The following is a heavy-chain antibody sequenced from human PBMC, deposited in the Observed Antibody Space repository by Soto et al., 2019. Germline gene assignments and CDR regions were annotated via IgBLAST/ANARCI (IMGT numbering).Heavy chain of an antibody. D-gene: IGHD6-19*01. CDR2: IKQDGSEK. V-gene: IGHV3-7*01. J-gene: IGHJ5*02. Sequence: GGSPRLSCAASGFTFSSYWMSWVRQAPGKGLEWVANIKQDGSEKYYVDSVKGRFTISRDNAKNSLYLQMNSLRAEDTAVYYCAKHSGIAVAGTWLNWFDPWGQGTLVTVSS. CDR1: GFTFSSYW. CDR3: AKHSGIAVAGTWLNWFDP.